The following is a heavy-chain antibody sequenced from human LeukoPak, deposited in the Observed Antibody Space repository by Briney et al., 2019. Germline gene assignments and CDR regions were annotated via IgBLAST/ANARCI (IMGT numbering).Heavy chain of an antibody. J-gene: IGHJ4*02. Sequence: GASVKVSFKASGYTFTGYYIHWVRQAPGQGLEWMGWINPNSGGTKYAQKFQGRVTMTRDTSISTAYMELSRLRSDDTGVYYCAREGDYGGNPNDYWGQGTLVTVSS. D-gene: IGHD4-23*01. CDR2: INPNSGGT. CDR3: AREGDYGGNPNDY. V-gene: IGHV1-2*02. CDR1: GYTFTGYY.